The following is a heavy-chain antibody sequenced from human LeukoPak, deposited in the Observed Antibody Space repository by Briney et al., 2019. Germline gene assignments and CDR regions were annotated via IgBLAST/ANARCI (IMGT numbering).Heavy chain of an antibody. CDR3: ARLPGIAAAGRN. V-gene: IGHV4-34*01. J-gene: IGHJ4*02. CDR2: INHSGST. CDR1: GGSFSGYY. Sequence: SETLSLTCAVYGGSFSGYYWSWIRQPPGKGLEWIGEINHSGSTNYNPSLKSRVTISVDTSKNQFSLKLSSVTAADTAVYYCARLPGIAAAGRNWRQGTLVTVSS. D-gene: IGHD6-13*01.